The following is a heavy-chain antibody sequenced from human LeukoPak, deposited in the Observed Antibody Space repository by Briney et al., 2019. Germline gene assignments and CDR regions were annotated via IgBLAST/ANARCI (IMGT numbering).Heavy chain of an antibody. J-gene: IGHJ4*02. CDR2: ISYDGSNK. V-gene: IGHV3-30*04. CDR3: ARVREPWDSSSNYYFDY. D-gene: IGHD6-6*01. CDR1: GFTFSSYV. Sequence: GGSLRLSCVASGFTFSSYVMHWVRQAPGKGLEWVAVISYDGSNKYYADSVKGRFTISRDNSKNTLYLQMNSLRAEDTAVYYCARVREPWDSSSNYYFDYWGQGTLVTVSS.